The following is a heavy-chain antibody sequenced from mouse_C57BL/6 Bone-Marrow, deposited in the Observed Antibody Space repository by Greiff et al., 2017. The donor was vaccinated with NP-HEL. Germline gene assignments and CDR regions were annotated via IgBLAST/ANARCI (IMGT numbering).Heavy chain of an antibody. J-gene: IGHJ3*01. D-gene: IGHD2-3*01. CDR1: GYTFTDYY. Sequence: EVQLQQSGPELVKPGASVKISCKASGYTFTDYYMNWVKQSHGKSLEWIGDINPNNGGTSYNQKFKGKATLTVDKSSSTAYMELRSLTSEDSAVDYCAREGRWLLRPWFAYWGQGTQVTVSA. V-gene: IGHV1-26*01. CDR2: INPNNGGT. CDR3: AREGRWLLRPWFAY.